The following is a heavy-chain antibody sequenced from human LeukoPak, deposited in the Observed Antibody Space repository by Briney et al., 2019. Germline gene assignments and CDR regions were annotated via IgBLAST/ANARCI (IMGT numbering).Heavy chain of an antibody. CDR3: AISYGSGSYNGQVDY. CDR1: GYTFTSYA. V-gene: IGHV1-46*01. CDR2: INTSGGSI. D-gene: IGHD3-10*01. Sequence: ASVKVSCKASGYTFTSYAINWVRQAPGQGLEWMGIINTSGGSITYAQKFQGRVTMTRDTSTSTIYMELSSPRSEDTAVYYCAISYGSGSYNGQVDYWGQGTLVTVSS. J-gene: IGHJ4*02.